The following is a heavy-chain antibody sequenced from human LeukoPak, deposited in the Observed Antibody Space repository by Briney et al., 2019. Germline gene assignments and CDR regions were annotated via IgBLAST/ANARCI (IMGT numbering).Heavy chain of an antibody. V-gene: IGHV1-69*04. CDR1: GGNFSIYA. CDR2: IIPIFGIA. J-gene: IGHJ4*02. Sequence: ASVKVTCKSSGGNFSIYAFNWVRQAPGQGLEWMGRIIPIFGIANYAQNFQGRLTITAEKSTSIVYMELNTLRSDDTAAYYCASPSYYFWDYFDLWGQGTLVTVSP. D-gene: IGHD3-16*01. CDR3: ASPSYYFWDYFDL.